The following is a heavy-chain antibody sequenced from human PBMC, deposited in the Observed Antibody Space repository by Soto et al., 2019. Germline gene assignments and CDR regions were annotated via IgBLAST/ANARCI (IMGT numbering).Heavy chain of an antibody. CDR1: VGSFSVYY. Sequence: SETLSVTCAVYVGSFSVYYWSWIRQPPGKGLEWIGEINHSGSTNYNPSLKSRVTISVDTPKNQFSLKLSSVTAADTAVYYCARGYYDFWSGYRRSGRMDVRGQGTTVTVSS. D-gene: IGHD3-3*01. CDR2: INHSGST. CDR3: ARGYYDFWSGYRRSGRMDV. V-gene: IGHV4-34*01. J-gene: IGHJ6*02.